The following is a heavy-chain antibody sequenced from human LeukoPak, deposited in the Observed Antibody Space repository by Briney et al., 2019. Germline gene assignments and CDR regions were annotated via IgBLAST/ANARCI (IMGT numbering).Heavy chain of an antibody. J-gene: IGHJ4*02. CDR2: ISGSGGST. V-gene: IGHV3-23*01. D-gene: IGHD3-22*01. Sequence: GGSLRLSCAASGFTFSSYAMSWVRQAPGKGLEWVSAISGSGGSTYYADSVKGRFTISRDNSKNTLYLQMNSLRAEDTAVYYCAKERESYYDSSGYYPTFDYWGQGTLVTVSS. CDR1: GFTFSSYA. CDR3: AKERESYYDSSGYYPTFDY.